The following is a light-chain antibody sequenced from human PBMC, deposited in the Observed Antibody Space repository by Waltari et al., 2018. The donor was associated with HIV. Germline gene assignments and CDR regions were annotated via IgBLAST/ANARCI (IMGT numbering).Light chain of an antibody. J-gene: IGKJ4*01. CDR1: RGVHTY. CDR2: SAT. Sequence: DVHLTQSPDFLSASGGASVIIPCRASRGVHTYLAWYQQLPGKAPKFLIYSATTLSSWVPSKFSVHGSGTGFSLIISDFQPEDSATYFCKHLSGYPPRLAFGGGTKV. V-gene: IGKV1-9*01. CDR3: KHLSGYPPRLA.